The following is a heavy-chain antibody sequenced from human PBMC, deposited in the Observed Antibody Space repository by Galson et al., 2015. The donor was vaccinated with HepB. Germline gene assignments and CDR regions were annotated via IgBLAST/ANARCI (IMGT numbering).Heavy chain of an antibody. CDR2: IYPGDSDT. J-gene: IGHJ4*02. V-gene: IGHV5-51*01. D-gene: IGHD3-22*01. CDR3: ARQVRFYDSSAYYFY. CDR1: GSRFTNYW. Sequence: QSGAEVKKPGESLKISCKTSGSRFTNYWIGWVRQMPGKGLEWMGIIYPGDSDTRYSPSVQGQVTMSVDKSISTAYLQWSSLKASDTAMYYCARQVRFYDSSAYYFYWGQGTLVTVSS.